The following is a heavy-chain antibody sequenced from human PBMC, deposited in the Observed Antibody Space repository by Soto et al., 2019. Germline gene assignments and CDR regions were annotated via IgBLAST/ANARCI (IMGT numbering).Heavy chain of an antibody. D-gene: IGHD3-3*01. CDR1: GYNFAGYW. CDR3: AGGGVSTRTFDY. V-gene: IGHV5-51*01. J-gene: IGHJ4*02. CDR2: IYPSDSDT. Sequence: GESLKISCKGSGYNFAGYWIAWVRQMPGKGLELMGIIYPSDSDTRYRPSFQGQVTISADKSISSAYLQWSSLRASDTAMCYCAGGGVSTRTFDYWGQGTPVTVSS.